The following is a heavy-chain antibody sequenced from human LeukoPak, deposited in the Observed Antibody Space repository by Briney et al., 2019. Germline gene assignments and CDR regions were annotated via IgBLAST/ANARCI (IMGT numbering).Heavy chain of an antibody. CDR3: ARGRPYYGSGSYYNVPFDY. V-gene: IGHV4-59*08. J-gene: IGHJ4*02. CDR1: GGSISSYY. CDR2: IYYSGST. Sequence: SETLSLTCTVSGGSISSYYWSWIRQPPGKGLEWIGYIYYSGSTNYNPSLKSRVTISVDTSKNQFSLKLSSVTAADTAVYYCARGRPYYGSGSYYNVPFDYWGQGTLVTVSS. D-gene: IGHD3-10*01.